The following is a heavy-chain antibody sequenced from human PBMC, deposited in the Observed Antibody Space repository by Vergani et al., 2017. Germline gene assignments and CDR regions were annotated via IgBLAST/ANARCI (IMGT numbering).Heavy chain of an antibody. V-gene: IGHV3-23*01. CDR3: AKSGQLLPYFDL. CDR2: ISGSGGST. CDR1: GFTFSSYA. D-gene: IGHD6-13*01. Sequence: EVQLLESGGGLVQPGGSLRLSCAASGFTFSSYAMSWVRQAPGKGLEWVSAISGSGGSTYYADSVKGRFTISRDNSKNTLYLQMNSLRAEDTALYYCAKSGQLLPYFDLWGRGTLVTVSS. J-gene: IGHJ2*01.